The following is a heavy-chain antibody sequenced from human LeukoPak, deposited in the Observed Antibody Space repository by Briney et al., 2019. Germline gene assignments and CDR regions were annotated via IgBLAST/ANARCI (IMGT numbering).Heavy chain of an antibody. Sequence: GGSLRLSCAASGFTVSNAWMSWVRQAPGKGLEWVGRVKSKADGGTTDYAAPVKGRFTVSRDDSISTVYLQMNSLKTEDTAVYYCATKPRLLSGGDVWGQGTTVTVSS. CDR1: GFTVSNAW. J-gene: IGHJ6*02. V-gene: IGHV3-15*01. CDR3: ATKPRLLSGGDV. CDR2: VKSKADGGTT. D-gene: IGHD5-12*01.